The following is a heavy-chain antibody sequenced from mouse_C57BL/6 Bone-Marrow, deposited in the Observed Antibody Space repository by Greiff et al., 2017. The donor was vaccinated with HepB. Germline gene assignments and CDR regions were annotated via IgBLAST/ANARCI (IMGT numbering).Heavy chain of an antibody. J-gene: IGHJ3*01. V-gene: IGHV5-4*03. Sequence: DVKLVESGGGLVKPGGSLKLSCAASGFTFSSYAMSWVRQTPEKRLEWVATISDGGSYTYYPDNVKGRFTISRDNAKNNLYLQMSHLKSEDTAMYYCARGPDYSNIAWFAYWGQGTLVTVSA. CDR1: GFTFSSYA. CDR3: ARGPDYSNIAWFAY. D-gene: IGHD2-5*01. CDR2: ISDGGSYT.